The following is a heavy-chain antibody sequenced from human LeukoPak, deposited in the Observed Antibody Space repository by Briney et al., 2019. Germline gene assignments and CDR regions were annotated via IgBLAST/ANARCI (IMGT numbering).Heavy chain of an antibody. Sequence: SETLSLTCTVSGGSISSYYWSWIRQPPRKGLEWIGSIYHSGITYYNPSLKSRVTISVDKSKNQFSLKLNSVTAADTAVYYCAGRGYSSTLWGQGSLVTVSS. J-gene: IGHJ4*02. V-gene: IGHV4-59*12. CDR3: AGRGYSSTL. CDR1: GGSISSYY. D-gene: IGHD6-13*01. CDR2: IYHSGIT.